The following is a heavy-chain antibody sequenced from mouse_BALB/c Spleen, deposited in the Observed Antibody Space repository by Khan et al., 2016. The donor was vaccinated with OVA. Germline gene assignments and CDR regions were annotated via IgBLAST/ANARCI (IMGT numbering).Heavy chain of an antibody. Sequence: QVQLKKSGPGLVAPSQSLSITCTVSGFSLTDYAVSWIRQPPGKGLEWLGVIWAGGSKYYNLALKSRLSISKDNSKSQVFLKMNSLQTDDTAMYYCAKDPPYYAMDYWGQGTSVTVSS. J-gene: IGHJ4*01. V-gene: IGHV2-6-5*01. CDR3: AKDPPYYAMDY. CDR1: GFSLTDYA. CDR2: IWAGGSK.